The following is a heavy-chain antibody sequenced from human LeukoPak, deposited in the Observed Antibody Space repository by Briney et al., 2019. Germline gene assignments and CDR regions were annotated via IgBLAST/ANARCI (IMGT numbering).Heavy chain of an antibody. CDR3: ARYHNGYDDY. V-gene: IGHV4-59*12. CDR1: GGSISSYY. CDR2: IYYSGST. D-gene: IGHD5-12*01. Sequence: ESSETLSLTCTVSGGSISSYYWSWIRQPPGKGLEWIGYIYYSGSTNYNPSLKSRVTISVDTSKNQFSLKLSSVTAADTALYYCARYHNGYDDYWGQGTLVTVSS. J-gene: IGHJ4*02.